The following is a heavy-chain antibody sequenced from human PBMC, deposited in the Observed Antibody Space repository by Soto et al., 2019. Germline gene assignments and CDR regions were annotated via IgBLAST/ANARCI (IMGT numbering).Heavy chain of an antibody. J-gene: IGHJ4*02. CDR3: GRVASSSSWTPDY. V-gene: IGHV3-21*02. CDR1: GFSFSVYS. CDR2: LTSSSSHT. Sequence: EVQLVESGGGLVQPGGSLRLSCAGSGFSFSVYSMNWVRQAPGKALEWVSSLTSSSSHTYYADSVKGRFTISRDNAKNLLYLQMDSLRDEDTAVYYCGRVASSSSWTPDYLGQGTLVTVSS. D-gene: IGHD2-2*01.